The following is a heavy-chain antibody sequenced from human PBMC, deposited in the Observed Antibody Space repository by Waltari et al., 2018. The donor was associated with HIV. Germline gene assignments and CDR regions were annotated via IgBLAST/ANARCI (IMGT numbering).Heavy chain of an antibody. J-gene: IGHJ4*02. D-gene: IGHD1-7*01. CDR3: ARDQGGTYYFDS. CDR1: GDSVPSNSAA. V-gene: IGHV6-1*01. CDR2: TYYRSKWYN. Sequence: QVQLQQSGPGLVKPSQTLPLTCAIPGDSVPSNSAAWGWIRQSPSRGLEWLARTYYRSKWYNDYAVSLKSRITINADTTKNQFSLQLNSPTPEDTAVYYCARDQGGTYYFDSWGQGTLVIVSS.